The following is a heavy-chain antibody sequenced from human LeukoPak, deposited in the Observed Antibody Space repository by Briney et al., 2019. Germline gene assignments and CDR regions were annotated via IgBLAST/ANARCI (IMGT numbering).Heavy chain of an antibody. CDR1: GGTFSSYA. CDR3: ARLGSNDAFDI. D-gene: IGHD2-15*01. CDR2: IIPIFGTA. J-gene: IGHJ3*02. Sequence: SVKVSCKASGGTFSSYAISWVRQAPGQGLEWMGRIIPIFGTASYAQKFQGRVTITTDESTSTAYMELSSLRSEDTAVYYCARLGSNDAFDIWGQGTMVTVSS. V-gene: IGHV1-69*05.